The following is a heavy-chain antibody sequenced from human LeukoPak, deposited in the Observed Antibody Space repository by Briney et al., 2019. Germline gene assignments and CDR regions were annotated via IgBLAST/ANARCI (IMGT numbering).Heavy chain of an antibody. D-gene: IGHD6-19*01. Sequence: GGSLRLSCAASGYTFSSYAVSWVRQAPGKGLEWVSTISGSGAGTYYADSVKGRFTISRDNSKNTLYLQMNSLRAEDTAVYYCARYSSGWPFAYWGQGTLVTVSS. CDR2: ISGSGAGT. V-gene: IGHV3-23*01. CDR1: GYTFSSYA. J-gene: IGHJ4*02. CDR3: ARYSSGWPFAY.